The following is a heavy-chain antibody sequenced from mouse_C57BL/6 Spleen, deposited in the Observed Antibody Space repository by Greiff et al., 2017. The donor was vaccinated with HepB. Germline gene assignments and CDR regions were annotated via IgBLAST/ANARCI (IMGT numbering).Heavy chain of an antibody. V-gene: IGHV1-52*01. CDR3: ARIGPYTTVDDFDY. CDR2: IDPSDSET. D-gene: IGHD1-1*01. Sequence: VQLQQPGAELVRPGSSVKLSCKASGYTFTSYWMHWVKQRPIQGLEWIGNIDPSDSETHYNQKFKDKATLTVDKSSSTAYMQLSSLTSEDSAVYYCARIGPYTTVDDFDYWGQGTTLTVSS. J-gene: IGHJ2*01. CDR1: GYTFTSYW.